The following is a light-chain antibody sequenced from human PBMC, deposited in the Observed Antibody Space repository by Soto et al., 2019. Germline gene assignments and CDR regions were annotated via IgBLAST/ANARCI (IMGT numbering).Light chain of an antibody. CDR2: EDN. J-gene: IGLJ2*01. V-gene: IGLV1-51*02. Sequence: QSVLTQPPSVSAAPGQKVTISCSGSSPNIGNNIVSWHQQLPGTAPKLLIYEDNKRPSGIPDRFSGSKSGTSATLGITGLQTGDEAEYYCGSWDSSLTGGVFGGGTQLTVL. CDR3: GSWDSSLTGGV. CDR1: SPNIGNNI.